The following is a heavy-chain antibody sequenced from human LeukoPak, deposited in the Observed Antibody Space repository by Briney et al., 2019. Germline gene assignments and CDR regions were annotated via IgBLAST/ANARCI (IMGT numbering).Heavy chain of an antibody. CDR3: ARGILLGFCTGDSCYAPLDY. J-gene: IGHJ4*02. CDR1: GYTFSNYG. Sequence: ASVKVSCKASGYTFSNYGITWVRQAPGQGLEWMGWVSAYNDNTYYLLKVQGRVTMTTDTATSTAHMELRGLGSDDTAVYYCARGILLGFCTGDSCYAPLDYWGQGTLVIVSS. CDR2: VSAYNDNT. V-gene: IGHV1-18*01. D-gene: IGHD2-15*01.